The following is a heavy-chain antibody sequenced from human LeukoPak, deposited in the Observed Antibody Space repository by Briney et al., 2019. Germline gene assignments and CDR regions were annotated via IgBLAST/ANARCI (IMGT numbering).Heavy chain of an antibody. CDR2: INPNSGGT. CDR3: ARGLLGRGLISPNFDY. V-gene: IGHV1-2*02. J-gene: IGHJ4*02. Sequence: ASVKVSCKASGYTFTDYYMQWVRQAAGQGLEGMGWINPNSGGTNYAQKIQGRATMARDTSISTAYMELSRLRSEDTAVYYCARGLLGRGLISPNFDYWDQGTLVTVSS. D-gene: IGHD2-21*01. CDR1: GYTFTDYY.